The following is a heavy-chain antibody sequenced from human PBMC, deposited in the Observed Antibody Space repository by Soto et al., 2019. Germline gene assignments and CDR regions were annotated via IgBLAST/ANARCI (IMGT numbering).Heavy chain of an antibody. CDR1: GFTFSSYA. J-gene: IGHJ4*02. CDR3: AKTKKGQRYFDWLLSFDY. D-gene: IGHD3-9*01. V-gene: IGHV3-23*01. Sequence: EVQLLESGGGLVQPGGSLRLSCAASGFTFSSYAMSWVRQAPGKGLEWVSAISGSGGSTYYADSVKGRFTISRDNSKNTLYLQMNSLRAEDTAVYYCAKTKKGQRYFDWLLSFDYWGQGTLVTVSS. CDR2: ISGSGGST.